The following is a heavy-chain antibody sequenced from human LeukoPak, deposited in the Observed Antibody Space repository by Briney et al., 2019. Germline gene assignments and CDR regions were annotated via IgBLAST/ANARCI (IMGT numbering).Heavy chain of an antibody. D-gene: IGHD2/OR15-2a*01. CDR3: ARDLSYYYGMDV. CDR2: ICSGGST. V-gene: IGHV3-53*01. J-gene: IGHJ6*02. CDR1: GFTVSSNY. Sequence: GGSLRLSCAASGFTVSSNYMSWVRQAPGKGLEWVSVICSGGSTYYADSVKGRFTISRDNSKNTLYLQMNSLRAEDTAVYYCARDLSYYYGMDVWGQGTTVTVSS.